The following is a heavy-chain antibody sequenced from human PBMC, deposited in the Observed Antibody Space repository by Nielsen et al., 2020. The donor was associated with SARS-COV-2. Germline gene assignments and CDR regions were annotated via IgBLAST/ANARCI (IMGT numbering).Heavy chain of an antibody. CDR3: ARGLWLRAPHRNWFDP. J-gene: IGHJ5*02. Sequence: GESLKISCPTSGFTLSSYGMHWVRQAPGKGLEWVAVIWYDGSNKYYADSVKGRFTISRDNSKNTLYLQMNSLRAEDTAVYYCARGLWLRAPHRNWFDPWGQGTLVTVSS. CDR1: GFTLSSYG. D-gene: IGHD2-21*01. CDR2: IWYDGSNK. V-gene: IGHV3-33*01.